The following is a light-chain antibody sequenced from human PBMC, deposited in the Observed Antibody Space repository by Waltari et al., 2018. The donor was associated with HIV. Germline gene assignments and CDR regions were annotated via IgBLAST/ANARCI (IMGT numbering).Light chain of an antibody. CDR1: TPNIGPTHD. Sequence: SVLMQPPSVSGAPGQRVNISGTGNTPNIGPTHDAHRYQHFQGTAPELLIYGDSIRPSGVPDRFSGSKAGTSASLAITGLQAEDEGYYYCQSYDNTLSGSRVFGGGTKVTVL. CDR3: QSYDNTLSGSRV. V-gene: IGLV1-40*01. CDR2: GDS. J-gene: IGLJ3*02.